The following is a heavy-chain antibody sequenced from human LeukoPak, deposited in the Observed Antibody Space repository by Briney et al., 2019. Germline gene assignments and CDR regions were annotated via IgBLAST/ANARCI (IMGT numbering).Heavy chain of an antibody. CDR2: INHSGST. Sequence: PSETLSLTCAVYGGSFSGYYWSWIRQPPGKGLEWIGEINHSGSTNYNSSLKSRVNISIDTSKNQFSLKLTSLAAEDTAMYYCVRDGYYGSGSPGWFGPWGPGTLVIVSA. CDR1: GGSFSGYY. CDR3: VRDGYYGSGSPGWFGP. V-gene: IGHV4-34*01. J-gene: IGHJ5*02. D-gene: IGHD3-10*01.